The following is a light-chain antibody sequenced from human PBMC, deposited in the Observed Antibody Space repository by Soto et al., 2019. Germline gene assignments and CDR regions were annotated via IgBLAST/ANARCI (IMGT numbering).Light chain of an antibody. CDR3: QQYGSTPPT. V-gene: IGKV3-20*01. CDR2: AAS. CDR1: QSVTSSY. J-gene: IGKJ2*01. Sequence: EIVWTQSPGTLSLSPGERATLSCRASQSVTSSYLAWYQRKPGQAPRLLIFAASTRATGIPDRFSGSGSGTDFTLTISRLEPEDFALYYCQQYGSTPPTFGQGTKVEIK.